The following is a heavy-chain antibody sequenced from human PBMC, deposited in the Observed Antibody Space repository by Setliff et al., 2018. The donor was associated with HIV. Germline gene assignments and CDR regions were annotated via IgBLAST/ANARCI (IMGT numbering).Heavy chain of an antibody. Sequence: SGPTLVNPTETLTLTCAVSGFSLSNTTMGVSWIRQPPGKALEWLAHIFPNDEKSYSASLKSRLTISEDTSKSQVVLTMTNMDPLDTATYFCARYNFRRGYWDDFDYWGQGTQVTVYS. CDR2: IFPNDEK. J-gene: IGHJ4*02. D-gene: IGHD3-3*01. CDR3: ARYNFRRGYWDDFDY. CDR1: GFSLSNTTMG. V-gene: IGHV2-26*01.